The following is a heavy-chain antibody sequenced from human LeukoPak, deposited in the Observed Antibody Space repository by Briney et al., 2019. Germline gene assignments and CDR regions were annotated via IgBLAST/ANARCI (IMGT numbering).Heavy chain of an antibody. D-gene: IGHD4-17*01. CDR2: IKSKTDGGTT. V-gene: IGHV3-15*01. CDR3: TLGGHYGDPNYYYYGMDV. J-gene: IGHJ6*02. CDR1: GFTLSTYW. Sequence: GGSLRLSCAASGFTLSTYWMSWVRQAPGKGLEWVGRIKSKTDGGTTDYAAPVKGRFTISRDDSKNALYLQMNSLKTEDTAVYYCTLGGHYGDPNYYYYGMDVWGQGTTVTVSS.